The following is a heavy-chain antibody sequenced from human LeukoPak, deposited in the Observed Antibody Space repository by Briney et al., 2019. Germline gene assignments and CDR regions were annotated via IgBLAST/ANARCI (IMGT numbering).Heavy chain of an antibody. CDR2: IYYSGST. D-gene: IGHD6-19*01. CDR3: ARAGSAWYSPFDC. V-gene: IGHV4-39*07. J-gene: IGHJ4*02. Sequence: SETLSLTCTVSGGSISSSSYYWGWIRQPPGKGLEWIGSIYYSGSTYYNPSLKSRVTISVDTSKNQFSLNLISVTAADTAVYYCARAGSAWYSPFDCWGQGTLVTVSS. CDR1: GGSISSSSYY.